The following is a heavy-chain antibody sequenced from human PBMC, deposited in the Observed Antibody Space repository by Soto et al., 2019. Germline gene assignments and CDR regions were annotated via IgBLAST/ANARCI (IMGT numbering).Heavy chain of an antibody. CDR1: GGSISSYY. Sequence: SETLSLTCTVSGGSISSYYWSWIRQPAGKGLEWIGRISTSGSTNYNPSLKSRVTMSVDTSKNQFSLKLSSVIAADTAMYYCAREQYYYDSSGFLMDYWGQGTLVTVSS. CDR3: AREQYYYDSSGFLMDY. D-gene: IGHD3-22*01. J-gene: IGHJ4*02. CDR2: ISTSGST. V-gene: IGHV4-4*07.